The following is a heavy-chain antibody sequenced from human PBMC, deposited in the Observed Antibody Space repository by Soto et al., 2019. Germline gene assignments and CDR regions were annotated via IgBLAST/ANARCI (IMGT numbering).Heavy chain of an antibody. CDR1: GGSISSGGYY. CDR3: AWLTFYGMDV. V-gene: IGHV4-31*02. Sequence: SETLSLTXTVSGGSISSGGYYWSWIRQHPGKGLEWIGYIYYSGSTYYNPSLKSRVTISVDTSKNQFSLKLSSVTAADTAVYYCAWLTFYGMDVWGQGTTVTVSS. J-gene: IGHJ6*02. D-gene: IGHD3-10*01. CDR2: IYYSGST.